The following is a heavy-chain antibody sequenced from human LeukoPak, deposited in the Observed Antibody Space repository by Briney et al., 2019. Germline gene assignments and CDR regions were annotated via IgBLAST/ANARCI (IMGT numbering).Heavy chain of an antibody. Sequence: GGSLRLSCAASGFTFSDYYMSWIRQDPGEGLVWVSYISSSSSYTNYADSVKGRFTISRDNAKNSLYLQMNSLRAEDTAVYYCARDRQWDGMDVWGKGTTVTVSS. J-gene: IGHJ6*04. CDR1: GFTFSDYY. D-gene: IGHD6-19*01. CDR2: ISSSSSYT. CDR3: ARDRQWDGMDV. V-gene: IGHV3-11*06.